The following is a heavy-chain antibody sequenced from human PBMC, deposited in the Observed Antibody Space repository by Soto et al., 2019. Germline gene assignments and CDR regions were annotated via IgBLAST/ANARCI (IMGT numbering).Heavy chain of an antibody. CDR2: IYRDGKT. V-gene: IGHV3-53*01. CDR3: AREAFTVSGGTSPVCGGGFDV. J-gene: IGHJ6*02. Sequence: AGGALRLSCAASDFTVGTNYTFWVRRAPGRGLGWVSIIYRDGKTYYAHSVRGRFIISRDDSKNTLDLQMNSLRVEDTAIYYCAREAFTVSGGTSPVCGGGFDVWGQGTTVTVSS. D-gene: IGHD2-15*01. CDR1: DFTVGTNY.